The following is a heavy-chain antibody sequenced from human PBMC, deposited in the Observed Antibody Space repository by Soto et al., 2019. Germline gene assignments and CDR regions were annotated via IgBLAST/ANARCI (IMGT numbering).Heavy chain of an antibody. CDR1: GYKFTSYV. J-gene: IGHJ5*02. V-gene: IGHV1-3*01. CDR2: INPGNGDT. D-gene: IGHD4-17*01. CDR3: ARDSMSTGTDWFDP. Sequence: ASVKVSCKSSGYKFTSYVLHWLRQAPGQGPEWVGWINPGNGDTRYSQRFQGRVTMTRDTSASTAYMELSALRSEDTAVYFCARDSMSTGTDWFDPWGQGTLVTVSS.